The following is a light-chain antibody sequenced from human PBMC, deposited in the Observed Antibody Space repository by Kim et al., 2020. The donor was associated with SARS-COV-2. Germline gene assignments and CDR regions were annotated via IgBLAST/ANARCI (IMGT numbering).Light chain of an antibody. J-gene: IGKJ2*01. Sequence: SASVGDRVTITCRASQTISNLLNWYQQKPGKAPKLLIYAASSLQTGVPSRFSGGGSGTHFTLTIDSLQPEDFATYYCQQSYTTPRTFGQGTKLEI. CDR2: AAS. V-gene: IGKV1-39*01. CDR1: QTISNL. CDR3: QQSYTTPRT.